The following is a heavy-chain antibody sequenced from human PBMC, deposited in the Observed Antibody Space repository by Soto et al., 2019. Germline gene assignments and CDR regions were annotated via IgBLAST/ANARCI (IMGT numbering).Heavy chain of an antibody. CDR1: GFTFSSYG. Sequence: GGSLRLSCAASGFTFSSYGMDWVRQAPGKGLEWVSSISSSSSYIYYADSVKGRFTISRDNAKNSLYLQMNSLRAEDTAVYYCARDSTGWYQNYFDFSGQGTLVTVSS. D-gene: IGHD6-19*01. CDR2: ISSSSSYI. J-gene: IGHJ4*02. V-gene: IGHV3-21*01. CDR3: ARDSTGWYQNYFDF.